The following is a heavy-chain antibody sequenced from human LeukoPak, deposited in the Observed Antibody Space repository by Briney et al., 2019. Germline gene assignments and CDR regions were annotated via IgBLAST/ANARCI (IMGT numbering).Heavy chain of an antibody. Sequence: PSETLSLTCSVSGGSMSANIYYWGWIRRPPGKGLEWIVSVFYSGSPYYNPSFKSRLTISVDTSKNQFSLRLTSVTAADTAAYYCARNNSLVRGALDYWGQGILVTVSS. CDR2: VFYSGSP. V-gene: IGHV4-39*01. CDR1: GGSMSANIYY. D-gene: IGHD3-10*01. CDR3: ARNNSLVRGALDY. J-gene: IGHJ4*01.